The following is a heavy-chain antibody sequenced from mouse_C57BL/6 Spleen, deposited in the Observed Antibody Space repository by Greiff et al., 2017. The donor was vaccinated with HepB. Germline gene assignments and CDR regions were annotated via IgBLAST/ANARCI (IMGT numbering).Heavy chain of an antibody. D-gene: IGHD1-1*01. V-gene: IGHV1-53*01. J-gene: IGHJ3*01. Sequence: VQLQQPGPELVKPGASVKLSCKASGYTFTSYWMHWVKQRPGQGLEWIGNINPSNGGTNYNEKFKSKATLTVDKSSSTAHMQLSSLTSEDSAVYYWGRNYGSSSAWFAYWGQGTLVTVSA. CDR2: INPSNGGT. CDR1: GYTFTSYW. CDR3: GRNYGSSSAWFAY.